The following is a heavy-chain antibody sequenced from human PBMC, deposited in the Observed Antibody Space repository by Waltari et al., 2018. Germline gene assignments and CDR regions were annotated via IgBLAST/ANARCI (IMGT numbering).Heavy chain of an antibody. D-gene: IGHD3-16*01. CDR1: GCTFNNYW. CDR2: VNTDESVT. J-gene: IGHJ4*02. CDR3: ARGGEQPVDY. Sequence: EVHLVESGGGLVQPGSSLGLSCAASGCTFNNYWMHWVRQAPGKGLVWVSDVNTDESVTRYADSVKGRFTISRDNAKNTLYLQMNSLRVEDTAVYYCARGGEQPVDYWGQGTLVTVSS. V-gene: IGHV3-74*01.